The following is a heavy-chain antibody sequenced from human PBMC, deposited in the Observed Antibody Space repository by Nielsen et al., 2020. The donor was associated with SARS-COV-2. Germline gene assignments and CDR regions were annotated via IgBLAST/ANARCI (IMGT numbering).Heavy chain of an antibody. CDR3: AKGGDILTGYLYNWFDP. J-gene: IGHJ5*02. CDR1: GFTFSSYA. V-gene: IGHV3-23*01. CDR2: ISGSGGST. Sequence: GESLKISCAASGFTFSSYAMSWVRQAPGKGLEWVSAISGSGGSTYYADSVKGRFTISRDNSKNTLYLQMNSLRAEDTAVYYCAKGGDILTGYLYNWFDPWGQGTLVTVSS. D-gene: IGHD3-9*01.